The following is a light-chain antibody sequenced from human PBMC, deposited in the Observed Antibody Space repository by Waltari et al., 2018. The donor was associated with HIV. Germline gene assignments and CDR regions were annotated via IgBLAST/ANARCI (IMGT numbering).Light chain of an antibody. CDR3: SSYAGSSNVV. CDR2: EVS. CDR1: SSDVGGYNY. J-gene: IGLJ2*01. V-gene: IGLV2-8*01. Sequence: QSALTQPPSASGSPGQSVTISCTGTSSDVGGYNYVSWYQQHPGTAPKLMIYEVSKRPSGVPDRFSVSKAGNTASLTVSGLQAEDEADYYCSSYAGSSNVVFGGGTKLTVL.